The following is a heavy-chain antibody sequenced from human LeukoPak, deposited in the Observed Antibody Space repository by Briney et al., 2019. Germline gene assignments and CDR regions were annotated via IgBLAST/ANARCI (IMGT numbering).Heavy chain of an antibody. J-gene: IGHJ6*02. CDR2: IGDKNSRT. CDR1: GFTFSSSA. CDR3: VKEIFRNGFHGLDV. D-gene: IGHD5-24*01. Sequence: GGSLRLSCAASGFTFSSSAMSWVRQAPGRGLAWVSGIGDKNSRTYYADSVRGRFTISRDNSRNILYLQMNSLRAEDTAVYYCVKEIFRNGFHGLDVWGQGTTVTVSS. V-gene: IGHV3-23*01.